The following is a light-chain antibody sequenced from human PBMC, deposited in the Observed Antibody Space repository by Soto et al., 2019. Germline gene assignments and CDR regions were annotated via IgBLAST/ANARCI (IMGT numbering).Light chain of an antibody. CDR2: DVS. V-gene: IGKV3-20*01. Sequence: EIVLTQSPGTLSLSPGERATLSCRSSQSVSSSYLAWYQHKPGQAPRLLIYDVSSRATGLPDRFSGSGSGTDFTLTISRLEPEDVAVYYCQQYGSSPTFGQGTKVEIK. CDR3: QQYGSSPT. CDR1: QSVSSSY. J-gene: IGKJ1*01.